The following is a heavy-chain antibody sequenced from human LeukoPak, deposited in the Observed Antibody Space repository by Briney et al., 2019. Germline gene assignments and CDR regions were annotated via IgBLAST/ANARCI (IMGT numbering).Heavy chain of an antibody. Sequence: GGSLRLSCAASGFTFSSYAMHWVRQAPGKGLEWVAVISYDGSNKYYADSVKGRFTISRDNAKNSVYLQLNSLRAEDTAVYYCARVILGSLTPRFDSWGQGTLVTVSS. D-gene: IGHD3-16*01. CDR2: ISYDGSNK. J-gene: IGHJ5*01. V-gene: IGHV3-30-3*01. CDR3: ARVILGSLTPRFDS. CDR1: GFTFSSYA.